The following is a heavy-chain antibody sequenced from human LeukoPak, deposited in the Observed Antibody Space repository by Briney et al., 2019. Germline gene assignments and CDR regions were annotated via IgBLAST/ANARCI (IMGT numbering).Heavy chain of an antibody. V-gene: IGHV4-59*08. D-gene: IGHD7-27*01. J-gene: IGHJ6*02. CDR1: GGSISSYY. CDR3: ARWGSHYYYGMDV. CDR2: IYYSGST. Sequence: SETLSLTCTVSGGSISSYYWSWIRQPPGKGLEWIGYIYYSGSTNYNPSLKSRVTISVDTSKNQFSLKLSSVTAADTAVYYCARWGSHYYYGMDVWGQGTMVTVSS.